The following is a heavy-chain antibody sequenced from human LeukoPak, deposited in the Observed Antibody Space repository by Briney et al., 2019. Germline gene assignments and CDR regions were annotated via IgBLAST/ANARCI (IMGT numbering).Heavy chain of an antibody. J-gene: IGHJ4*02. Sequence: ASVKVSCKASGFSFTTYAISWLRQAPGKGFEWMGWINAHKGNTNYAPKFQGRVTMTTDTSTSTVYMGLRTLRSDDTAVYYCARELGSGTYYGFDYWGQGSLVTVSS. CDR3: ARELGSGTYYGFDY. CDR1: GFSFTTYA. D-gene: IGHD1-26*01. V-gene: IGHV1-18*01. CDR2: INAHKGNT.